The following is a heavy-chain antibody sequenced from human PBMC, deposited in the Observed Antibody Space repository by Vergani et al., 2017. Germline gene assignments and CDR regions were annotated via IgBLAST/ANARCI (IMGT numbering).Heavy chain of an antibody. CDR3: AIHILTRYYRGIHYYYYVMDV. CDR1: GGTFSSYA. V-gene: IGHV1-69*13. CDR2: IIPIFGTA. J-gene: IGHJ6*02. D-gene: IGHD3-9*01. Sequence: QVQLVQSGAEVKKPGSSVKVSCKASGGTFSSYAISWVRQAPGQGLEWIVRIIPIFGTANYAQKFQGIVPIIADASTSTAYRELSSLRSEDTAVYYCAIHILTRYYRGIHYYYYVMDVWGQGSTVTVSS.